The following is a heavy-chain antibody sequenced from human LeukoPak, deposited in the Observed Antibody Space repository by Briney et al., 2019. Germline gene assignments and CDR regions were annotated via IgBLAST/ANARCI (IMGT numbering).Heavy chain of an antibody. CDR1: GFDLTHYG. CDR2: INSNTGNP. D-gene: IGHD7-27*01. Sequence: ASVRVSCKASGFDLTHYGISWVRQAPGQGLEWMGWINSNTGNPTYVQGFTGRFVFSLDTSVSTAYLQISGLKAEDTAVYYCATGDWGNWGQGTLVTVSS. V-gene: IGHV7-4-1*02. J-gene: IGHJ4*02. CDR3: ATGDWGN.